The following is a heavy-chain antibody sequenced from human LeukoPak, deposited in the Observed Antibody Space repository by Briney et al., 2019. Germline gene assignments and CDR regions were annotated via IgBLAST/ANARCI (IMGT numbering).Heavy chain of an antibody. J-gene: IGHJ5*02. CDR2: ISAYNGNT. D-gene: IGHD6-13*01. CDR1: GYTFTSYG. V-gene: IGHV1-18*01. Sequence: GASVKVSCKASGYTFTSYGISWVRQAPGQGLEWMGWISAYNGNTNYAQKLQGRVTMTTDTSTSTAYMELSSLRSEDTAVYYCARDLERGAAAGKWFDPWGQGTLVTVSS. CDR3: ARDLERGAAAGKWFDP.